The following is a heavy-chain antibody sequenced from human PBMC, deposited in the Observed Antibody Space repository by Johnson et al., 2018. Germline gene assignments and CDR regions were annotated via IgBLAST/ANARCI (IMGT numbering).Heavy chain of an antibody. CDR2: ISSDGSNQ. Sequence: QVQLVQSGGGVVQPGRSLRLSCAASGFTFSSYAMHWVRQAPGKGLEWVTVISSDGSNQHYTDSGKGRFTISRDNSKNTLYLQRNSLRAENTAMYYCAKHSSAYISLSYFQHWGPGTLVTVSS. J-gene: IGHJ1*01. V-gene: IGHV3-30-3*02. D-gene: IGHD3-22*01. CDR3: AKHSSAYISLSYFQH. CDR1: GFTFSSYA.